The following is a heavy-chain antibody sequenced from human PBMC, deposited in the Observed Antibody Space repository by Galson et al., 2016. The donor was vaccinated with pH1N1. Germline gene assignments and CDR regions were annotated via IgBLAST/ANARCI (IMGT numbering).Heavy chain of an antibody. Sequence: SLRLSCAASGFTFSNVWMNWVRQAPAKGLEWVGRIKSSTDGGTTDYAAPAKARFTISRDDAKNTLYLQMNSLKTEDTGVYYCTIDEEFSGLWDSWGQGTLVTVSS. D-gene: IGHD5-12*01. CDR1: GFTFSNVW. V-gene: IGHV3-15*07. CDR3: TIDEEFSGLWDS. J-gene: IGHJ5*01. CDR2: IKSSTDGGTT.